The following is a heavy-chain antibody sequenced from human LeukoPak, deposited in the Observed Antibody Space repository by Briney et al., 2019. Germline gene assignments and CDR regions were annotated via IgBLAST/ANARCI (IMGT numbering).Heavy chain of an antibody. J-gene: IGHJ4*02. CDR1: GYSSTSYW. V-gene: IGHV5-51*01. Sequence: GESLKISCKGSGYSSTSYWIGWVRQMPGKGLEWMGIIYPGDSDTRYSPSFQGQVTISADKSISTAYLQWSSLKASDTAMYYCARRFLYSSGYYYFDYWGQGTLVTVSS. CDR3: ARRFLYSSGYYYFDY. CDR2: IYPGDSDT. D-gene: IGHD6-19*01.